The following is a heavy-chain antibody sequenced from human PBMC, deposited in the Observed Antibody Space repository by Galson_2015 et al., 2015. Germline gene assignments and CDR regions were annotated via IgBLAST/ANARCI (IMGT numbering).Heavy chain of an antibody. CDR1: GFNFGTFT. V-gene: IGHV3-48*02. J-gene: IGHJ4*02. Sequence: SLRLSCAASGFNFGTFTMNWVRQVPGKGLEWVSSISSSSTTRYYADSVKGRFTISRDSAKNSLYLEMNNLRDEDTAVYYCARYSGYAGFAYWGQGTLVTVSS. CDR3: ARYSGYAGFAY. D-gene: IGHD5-12*01. CDR2: ISSSSTTR.